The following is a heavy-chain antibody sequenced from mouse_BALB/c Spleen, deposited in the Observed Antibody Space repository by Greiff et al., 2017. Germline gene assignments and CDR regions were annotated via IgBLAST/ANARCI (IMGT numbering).Heavy chain of an antibody. V-gene: IGHV1-87*01. CDR2: IYPGDGDT. D-gene: IGHD2-3*01. CDR3: ARYPRYDYWYFDV. CDR1: GYTFTSYW. J-gene: IGHJ1*01. Sequence: QVQLQQSGAELARPGVSVKLSCKASGYTFTSYWMQWVKQRPGQGLEWIGAIYPGDGDTRYTQKFKGKATLTADKSSSTAYMQLSSLASGDSAVYYCARYPRYDYWYFDVWGAGTTVTVSS.